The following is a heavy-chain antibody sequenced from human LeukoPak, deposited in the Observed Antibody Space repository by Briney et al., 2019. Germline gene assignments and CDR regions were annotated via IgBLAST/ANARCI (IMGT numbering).Heavy chain of an antibody. CDR1: GFTFSSYG. D-gene: IGHD1-26*01. Sequence: GGSLRLSCAASGFTFSSYGMHWVRQAPGKGLEWVAVIWYEGSNKYYADSVKGRFTISRYNSKNTLYLQMNSLRAEDTAVYYCARVGATHGIDAFDIWGQGTMVTVSS. V-gene: IGHV3-33*01. J-gene: IGHJ3*02. CDR2: IWYEGSNK. CDR3: ARVGATHGIDAFDI.